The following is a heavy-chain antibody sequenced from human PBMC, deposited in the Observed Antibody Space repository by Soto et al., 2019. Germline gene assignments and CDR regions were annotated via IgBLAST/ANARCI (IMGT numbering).Heavy chain of an antibody. CDR1: GGSLSKYY. D-gene: IGHD3-3*01. J-gene: IGHJ4*02. CDR2: ISTSGHV. Sequence: SETLSLTCSVSGGSLSKYYWSWIRQPAGKGLEWIGRISTSGHVVSKVSLRSRLTMSVDMSNNHFSLKLISVTAADTAVYYCARDNNDFWSLYPLAFDYWGQGAQVTVSS. V-gene: IGHV4-4*07. CDR3: ARDNNDFWSLYPLAFDY.